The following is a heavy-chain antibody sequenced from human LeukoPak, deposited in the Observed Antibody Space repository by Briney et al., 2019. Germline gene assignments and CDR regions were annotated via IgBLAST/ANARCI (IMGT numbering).Heavy chain of an antibody. D-gene: IGHD2-2*01. Sequence: PSETLSLTCSVSGYPISSGYYWGWIRQPPGRGLEWIGNIYHSGSTYYNPSLKSRVTISIDTSKNQFSLKLTSVTAADTAVYYCAAGGGQLPDYWGQGTLVTVSS. J-gene: IGHJ4*02. CDR2: IYHSGST. V-gene: IGHV4-38-2*02. CDR3: AAGGGQLPDY. CDR1: GYPISSGYY.